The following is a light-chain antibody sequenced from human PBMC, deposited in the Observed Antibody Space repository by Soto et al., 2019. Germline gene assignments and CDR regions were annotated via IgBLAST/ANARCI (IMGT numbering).Light chain of an antibody. Sequence: EIVMTQSPATLSVSPGERATLSCRASQSVNSNYLAWYQQKPGQAPRLLIYGISKRATDIPDRFSGSGSGTEFTLTISSRQPEDFATYYCQQYGQCPITCGQGTRLEIK. CDR1: QSVNSN. J-gene: IGKJ5*01. CDR3: QQYGQCPIT. V-gene: IGKV3D-15*01. CDR2: GIS.